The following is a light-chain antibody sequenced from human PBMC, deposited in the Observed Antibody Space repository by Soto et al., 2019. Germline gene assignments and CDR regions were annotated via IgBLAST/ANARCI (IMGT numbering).Light chain of an antibody. J-gene: IGKJ1*01. CDR2: GAS. Sequence: IVLTQSTGTLSSSPGERATLSCRASQSVSTNNLAWYQQKPGQAPRLLIYGASSRAAGLPERFSGSGSGTAFTLTISRLEPEDFAVYFCHQYDNSPWTFGLGTKVDIK. V-gene: IGKV3-20*01. CDR1: QSVSTNN. CDR3: HQYDNSPWT.